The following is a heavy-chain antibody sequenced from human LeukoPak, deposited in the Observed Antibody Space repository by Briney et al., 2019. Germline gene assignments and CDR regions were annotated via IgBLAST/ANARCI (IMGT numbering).Heavy chain of an antibody. CDR2: IYYSGST. Sequence: PSETLSLTWTLSGASISSYYWSWIRQPPGKGLEWIGYIYYSGSTNYNPSLKSRVTISIDTSKNQFSLNLSSVTAADAAVYYCARGFWGQLHAFDFWGQGTMVTVSS. V-gene: IGHV4-59*01. J-gene: IGHJ3*01. D-gene: IGHD3-16*01. CDR1: GASISSYY. CDR3: ARGFWGQLHAFDF.